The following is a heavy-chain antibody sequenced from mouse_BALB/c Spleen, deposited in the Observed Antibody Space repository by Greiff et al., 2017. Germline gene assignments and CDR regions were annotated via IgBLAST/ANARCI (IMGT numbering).Heavy chain of an antibody. V-gene: IGHV1S132*01. J-gene: IGHJ4*01. Sequence: QVQLQQSGAELVKPGASVKLSCKTSGYTFTSYWIQWVKQRPGQGLGWIGEIFPGTGTTYYNEKFKGKATLTIDTSSSTAYMQLSSLTSEDSAVYYCASLVWYYYAMDYWGQGTSVTVSS. CDR2: IFPGTGTT. CDR1: GYTFTSYW. D-gene: IGHD2-10*02. CDR3: ASLVWYYYAMDY.